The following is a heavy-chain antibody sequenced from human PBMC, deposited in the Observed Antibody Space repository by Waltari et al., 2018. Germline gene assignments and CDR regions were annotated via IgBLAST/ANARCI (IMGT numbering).Heavy chain of an antibody. CDR3: ARAPYYDFWSDKRGWFDP. CDR1: GYTFTSYA. J-gene: IGHJ5*02. V-gene: IGHV1-3*01. Sequence: QVQLVQSGAEVKKPGASVKVSCKASGYTFTSYAMHWVRQAPGQRLEWMGWINAGKGNKKYSQKFQGRVAITRDTSASTAYMELSSLRSEDTAVYYCARAPYYDFWSDKRGWFDPWGQGTLVTVSS. CDR2: INAGKGNK. D-gene: IGHD3-3*01.